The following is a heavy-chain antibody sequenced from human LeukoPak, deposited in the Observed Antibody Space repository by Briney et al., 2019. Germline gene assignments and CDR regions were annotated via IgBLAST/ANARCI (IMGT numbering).Heavy chain of an antibody. CDR3: ARDLSGSST. V-gene: IGHV1-69*04. CDR1: GGTFSSYA. Sequence: ASVKVSCKAAGGTFSSYAISWVRQAPGQGLEWMGRIIPIFGIANYAQKFQGRVTITADKSTSTAYMERSSLRSEDTAVYYCARDLSGSSTWGQGTLVTVSS. D-gene: IGHD1-26*01. CDR2: IIPIFGIA. J-gene: IGHJ5*02.